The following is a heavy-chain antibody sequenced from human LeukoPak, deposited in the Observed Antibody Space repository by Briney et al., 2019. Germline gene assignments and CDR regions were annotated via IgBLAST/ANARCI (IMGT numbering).Heavy chain of an antibody. CDR3: ARVYNPYGEPYSDY. D-gene: IGHD4-17*01. V-gene: IGHV1-69*04. Sequence: ASVKVSCKASGGTFSSYAISWVRQAPGQGLEWMGRIIPILGIANYAQKFQGRVTITADESTSTAYMELSSLRSEDTAVYYCARVYNPYGEPYSDYWGQGTLVTVSS. J-gene: IGHJ4*02. CDR1: GGTFSSYA. CDR2: IIPILGIA.